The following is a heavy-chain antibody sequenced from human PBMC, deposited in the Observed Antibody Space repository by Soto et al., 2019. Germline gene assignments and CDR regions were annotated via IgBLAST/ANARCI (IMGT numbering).Heavy chain of an antibody. V-gene: IGHV1-69*13. Sequence: GASVKVSCKASGGTISSYAISSVRQAPGQGLEWMGGIIPIFGTANYAQKFQGRVTITADESTSTAYMELSSLRSEDTAVYYCARSYYGSGSMHWFAPWGEGTLVTVSS. J-gene: IGHJ5*02. CDR3: ARSYYGSGSMHWFAP. CDR1: GGTISSYA. CDR2: IIPIFGTA. D-gene: IGHD3-10*01.